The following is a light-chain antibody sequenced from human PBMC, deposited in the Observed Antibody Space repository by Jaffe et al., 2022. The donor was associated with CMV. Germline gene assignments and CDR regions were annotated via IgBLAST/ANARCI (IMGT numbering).Light chain of an antibody. J-gene: IGKJ1*01. CDR2: GAS. CDR1: QSVSSSY. V-gene: IGKV3-20*01. Sequence: EIVLTQSPGTLSLSPGERGTLSCRASQSVSSSYLAWYQQRPGQAPRLLIYGASSRATGIPDRFSGSGSGTDFTLTISRLEPEDFAVYYCQQYGGSPSTFGQGTKVEIK. CDR3: QQYGGSPST.